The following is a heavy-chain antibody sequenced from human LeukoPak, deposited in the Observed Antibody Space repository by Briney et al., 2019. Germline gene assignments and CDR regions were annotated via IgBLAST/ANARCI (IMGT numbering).Heavy chain of an antibody. CDR1: GYTFTSYY. CDR3: ARDNSVEDTSWWFDP. J-gene: IGHJ5*02. CDR2: INPSGGST. D-gene: IGHD4-23*01. V-gene: IGHV1-46*01. Sequence: ASVKVSCKASGYTFTSYYMHWVRQAPGQGLEWMGIINPSGGSTSYAQKFQGRVTMTRDMSTSTDYMELSSLRSEDTAVYYCARDNSVEDTSWWFDPWGQGTLVTVSS.